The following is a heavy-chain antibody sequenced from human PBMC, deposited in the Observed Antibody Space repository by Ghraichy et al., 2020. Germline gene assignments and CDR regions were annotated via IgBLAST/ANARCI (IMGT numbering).Heavy chain of an antibody. V-gene: IGHV1-2*06. Sequence: ASVKVSCKASGYTFTGYYMHWVRQAPGQGLEWMGRINPNSGGTNYAQKFQGRVTMTRDTSISTAYMELSRLRSDDTAVYYCARTHIRDLGYCSSTSCYFGYWGQGTLVTVSS. CDR1: GYTFTGYY. CDR3: ARTHIRDLGYCSSTSCYFGY. J-gene: IGHJ4*02. D-gene: IGHD2-2*01. CDR2: INPNSGGT.